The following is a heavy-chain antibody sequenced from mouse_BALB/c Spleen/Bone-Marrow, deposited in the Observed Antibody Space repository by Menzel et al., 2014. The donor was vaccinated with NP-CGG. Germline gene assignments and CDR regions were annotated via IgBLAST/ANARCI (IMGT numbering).Heavy chain of an antibody. Sequence: QVHVKQSGSVLVRPGASVKLSCKASGYTFXSSWMHWAKQRPGQGLEWIGEIHPNSGNTNYNEKFKGKATLTVDTSSSTAYVDLSSLTSEDSAVYYCARELGRGYYFDYWGQGTTLTVSS. CDR1: GYTFXSSW. CDR3: ARELGRGYYFDY. J-gene: IGHJ2*01. CDR2: IHPNSGNT. V-gene: IGHV1S130*01. D-gene: IGHD4-1*01.